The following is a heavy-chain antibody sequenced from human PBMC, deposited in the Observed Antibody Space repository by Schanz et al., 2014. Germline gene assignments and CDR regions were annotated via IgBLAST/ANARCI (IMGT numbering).Heavy chain of an antibody. CDR1: GYTVSALA. CDR3: ATNSPFRMVRGSNAFDA. V-gene: IGHV1-24*01. CDR2: FDVEDGET. D-gene: IGHD3-10*01. Sequence: QVQLLQSGSEVKKPGASVKVSCEISGYTVSALAMHWVRQAPGKGLEWLGGFDVEDGETIYAQKFQGRVTMTEDTSTETAYMELSGLRSGDTAVYYCATNSPFRMVRGSNAFDAWVQGTMVTVSS. J-gene: IGHJ3*01.